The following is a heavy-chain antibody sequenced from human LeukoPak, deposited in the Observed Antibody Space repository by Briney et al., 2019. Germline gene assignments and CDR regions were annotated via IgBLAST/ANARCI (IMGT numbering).Heavy chain of an antibody. V-gene: IGHV3-23*01. D-gene: IGHD2-21*02. J-gene: IGHJ4*02. CDR1: GFNFANHA. Sequence: GGSLSLSCAASGFNFANHAMSWVRQTAGKGLEWVSAISGGGDITYYADSVKGRFTISRDNSKDTLFLQMHSLRPGDTAVYYCVREDTPATANYWGQGTLVTISS. CDR2: ISGGGDIT. CDR3: VREDTPATANY.